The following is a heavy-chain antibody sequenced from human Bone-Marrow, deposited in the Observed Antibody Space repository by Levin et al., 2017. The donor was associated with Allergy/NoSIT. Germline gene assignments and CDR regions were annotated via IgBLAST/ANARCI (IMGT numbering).Heavy chain of an antibody. Sequence: PQTLSLTCVVSGGSISRSNWWSWVRQPPGKGLEWIGEIYYSGSTNYNPSFQSRATLPVDAPNNRFSLTLTSVTAADTAVYYCARLPNWQYYYFDYWGPGTEVTVSS. D-gene: IGHD2/OR15-2a*01. CDR1: GGSISRSNW. J-gene: IGHJ4*02. CDR2: IYYSGST. V-gene: IGHV4-4*03. CDR3: ARLPNWQYYYFDY.